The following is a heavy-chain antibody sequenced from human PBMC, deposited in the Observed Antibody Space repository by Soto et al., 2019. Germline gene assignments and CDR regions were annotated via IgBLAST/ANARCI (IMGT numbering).Heavy chain of an antibody. Sequence: GGSLRLSCAASGFPVSSNYMSWVRQAPGKGLEWVSVIYSGGSTYYADSVKGRFTIPRDNSKNTLYLQMNSLRAEDTAVYYCAKGPGYSSGWYEVYWGQGTLVTVSS. D-gene: IGHD6-19*01. CDR1: GFPVSSNY. J-gene: IGHJ4*02. V-gene: IGHV3-53*01. CDR2: IYSGGST. CDR3: AKGPGYSSGWYEVY.